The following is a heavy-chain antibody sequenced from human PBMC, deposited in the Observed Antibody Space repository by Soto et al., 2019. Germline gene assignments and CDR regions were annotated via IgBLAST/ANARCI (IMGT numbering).Heavy chain of an antibody. Sequence: HPGGSLRLSCAASGFTFSSYAMHWVRQAPGKGLEWVAVISYDGTNKYYADSVKGRFTISRDNSKNTLYLQMNSLRPEDTAVYYCARAPGEDGYNYFDCWGQGTLVTVSS. CDR1: GFTFSSYA. J-gene: IGHJ4*02. CDR3: ARAPGEDGYNYFDC. V-gene: IGHV3-30-3*01. CDR2: ISYDGTNK. D-gene: IGHD5-12*01.